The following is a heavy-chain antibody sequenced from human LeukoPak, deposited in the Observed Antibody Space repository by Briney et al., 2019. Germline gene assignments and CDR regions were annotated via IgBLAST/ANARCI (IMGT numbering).Heavy chain of an antibody. CDR2: IHHSGSS. Sequence: SETLSLTCAVYGGSFSGYYWSWIRQHPGKGLEWIGYIHHSGSSYYNPSLKSRVIISVDTSKNQFSLKLNSVTAADTAVYYCANYGSGSYRFDPWGQGTLVTVSS. J-gene: IGHJ5*02. CDR3: ANYGSGSYRFDP. CDR1: GGSFSGYY. D-gene: IGHD3-10*01. V-gene: IGHV4-34*09.